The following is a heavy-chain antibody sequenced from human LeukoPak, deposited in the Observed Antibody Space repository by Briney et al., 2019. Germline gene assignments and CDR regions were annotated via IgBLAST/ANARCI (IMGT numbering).Heavy chain of an antibody. Sequence: GASVKVSCKASGYTFTGYYMHWVRQAPGQGLEWMGWINPNSGGTNYAQKFQGRVTMTRDTSISTAYMELSRLRSDGTAVYYCARGVLGISSSWYDYWGQGTLVTVSS. J-gene: IGHJ4*02. CDR2: INPNSGGT. CDR3: ARGVLGISSSWYDY. V-gene: IGHV1-2*02. CDR1: GYTFTGYY. D-gene: IGHD6-13*01.